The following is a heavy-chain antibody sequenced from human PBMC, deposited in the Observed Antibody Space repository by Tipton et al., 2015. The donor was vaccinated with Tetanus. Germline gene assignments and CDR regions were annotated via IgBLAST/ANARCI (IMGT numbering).Heavy chain of an antibody. D-gene: IGHD3-9*01. Sequence: LRLSCTVSGGSISSYYWSWIRQPPGKGLEWIGEINHSGSTNYNPSLKSRVTISVDTSKNQFSLKLSSVTAADTAVYYCARVGDLRYFDWSKNNNWFDPWGQGTLVTVSS. J-gene: IGHJ5*02. CDR1: GGSISSYY. V-gene: IGHV4-34*01. CDR3: ARVGDLRYFDWSKNNNWFDP. CDR2: INHSGST.